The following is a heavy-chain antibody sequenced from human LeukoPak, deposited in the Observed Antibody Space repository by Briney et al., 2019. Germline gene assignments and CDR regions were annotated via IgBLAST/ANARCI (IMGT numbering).Heavy chain of an antibody. Sequence: ASVKVSCKASGYTFTSYDINWVRQATGKGLEWMGCMNPNRGNTGYAQKFQGRVTMTSHTSISTAYMEVSSLRSEDTVVYCWARGFEYSSSSILWGQGTLVTVSS. CDR1: GYTFTSYD. CDR3: ARGFEYSSSSIL. D-gene: IGHD6-6*01. J-gene: IGHJ4*02. CDR2: MNPNRGNT. V-gene: IGHV1-8*01.